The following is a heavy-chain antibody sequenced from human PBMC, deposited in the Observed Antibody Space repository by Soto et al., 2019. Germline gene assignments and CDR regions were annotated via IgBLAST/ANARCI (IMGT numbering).Heavy chain of an antibody. CDR2: IYYSGST. CDR1: GGSISSYY. V-gene: IGHV4-59*01. D-gene: IGHD6-19*01. J-gene: IGHJ4*02. Sequence: SDTLSLTCTVSGGSISSYYWSWIRQPPGKGLEWIGYIYYSGSTNYNPSLKSRVTISVDTSKNQFSLKLSSVTAADTAVYYCARGLAVAGLFDYWGQGTLVTVSS. CDR3: ARGLAVAGLFDY.